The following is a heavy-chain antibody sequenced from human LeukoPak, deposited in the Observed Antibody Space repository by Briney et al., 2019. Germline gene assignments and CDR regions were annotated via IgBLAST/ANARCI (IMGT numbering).Heavy chain of an antibody. CDR3: ARQTTVTTAEAFDI. Sequence: GESLQISCQGSGYSFTSYWIGWVRQMPGKGLEWMGIIYPGDSDTRYSPSFQGQVTISADKSISTAYLQWSSLKASDTAMYYCARQTTVTTAEAFDIWGQGTMVTVSS. J-gene: IGHJ3*02. CDR1: GYSFTSYW. V-gene: IGHV5-51*01. D-gene: IGHD4-17*01. CDR2: IYPGDSDT.